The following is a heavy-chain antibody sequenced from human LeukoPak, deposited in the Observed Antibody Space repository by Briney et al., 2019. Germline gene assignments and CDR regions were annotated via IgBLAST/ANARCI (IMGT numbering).Heavy chain of an antibody. D-gene: IGHD2-15*01. CDR1: GFTFSSYW. J-gene: IGHJ4*02. CDR2: IKDDGSEK. V-gene: IGHV3-7*01. CDR3: ARGGGGPAH. Sequence: GGSLRLSCVASGFTFSSYWMSWVRQAPGKGLEWVANIKDDGSEKYYVDSVKGRFTISRDNTKNSLYLQMNSLGAEDTAVYYCARGGGGPAHWGQGTLVTVSS.